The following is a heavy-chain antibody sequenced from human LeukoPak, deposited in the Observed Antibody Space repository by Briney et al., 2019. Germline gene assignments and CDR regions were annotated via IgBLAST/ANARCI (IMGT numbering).Heavy chain of an antibody. D-gene: IGHD1-1*01. J-gene: IGHJ4*02. Sequence: SETLSLTCTVSGVSISSSNSYWGWIRQPPGKRLEWIGSIYYSGNTYYNASLKSRVTISVDTAKNQFSLKLGSVTAADTAVYYCARDRGTWNDDGFDYWGQGTLVTVSS. CDR1: GVSISSSNSY. CDR3: ARDRGTWNDDGFDY. V-gene: IGHV4-39*07. CDR2: IYYSGNT.